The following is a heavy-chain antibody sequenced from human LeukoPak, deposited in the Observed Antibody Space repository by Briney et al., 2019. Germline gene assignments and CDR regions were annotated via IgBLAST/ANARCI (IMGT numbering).Heavy chain of an antibody. CDR3: ARDRTDPWYSSSWHYGMDV. Sequence: GGSLRLSCTASGFTYSSLWMTWVRQAPGKALEWVANIRQDGGDKYYVDSVKGRFTISRDNAKNSLYLQLNSLRAEDTAVYYCARDRTDPWYSSSWHYGMDVWGQGTTVTVSS. V-gene: IGHV3-7*01. CDR1: GFTYSSLW. J-gene: IGHJ6*02. D-gene: IGHD6-13*01. CDR2: IRQDGGDK.